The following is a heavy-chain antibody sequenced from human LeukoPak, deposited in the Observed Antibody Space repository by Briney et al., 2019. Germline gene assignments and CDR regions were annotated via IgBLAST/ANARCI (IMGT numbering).Heavy chain of an antibody. D-gene: IGHD4-17*01. CDR2: ISGDGGST. Sequence: GGSLRLSCAASGFTFDDYAMHWVRQAPGKGLEWVSLISGDGGSTYYADSVKGRFTIPRDNSKNTLYLQMNSLRAEDTAVYYCAKDWYDYGDYDAFDIWGQGTMVTVSS. CDR3: AKDWYDYGDYDAFDI. CDR1: GFTFDDYA. V-gene: IGHV3-43*02. J-gene: IGHJ3*02.